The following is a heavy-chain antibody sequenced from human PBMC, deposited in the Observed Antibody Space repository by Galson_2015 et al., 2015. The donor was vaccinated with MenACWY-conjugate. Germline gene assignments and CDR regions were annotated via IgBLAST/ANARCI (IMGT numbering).Heavy chain of an antibody. CDR3: ASDNNWSFDS. CDR2: IKADGSFS. D-gene: IGHD1-1*01. V-gene: IGHV3-74*01. J-gene: IGHJ4*02. CDR1: GFTFNNYW. Sequence: SLRLSCAASGFTFNNYWMHWVRQPPGKGLEWVSRIKADGSFSNYADSVKGRFTISTDNAKNMVYLQMNSLGDEDTAVYFCASDNNWSFDSWGQGTLVTVSS.